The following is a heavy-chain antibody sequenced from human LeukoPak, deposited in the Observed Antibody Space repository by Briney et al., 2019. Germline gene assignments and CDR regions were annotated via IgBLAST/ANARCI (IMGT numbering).Heavy chain of an antibody. J-gene: IGHJ6*03. CDR2: IIPIFGTA. CDR1: GGTFSSYA. V-gene: IGHV1-69*13. CDR3: ARGPWPYYYYMDV. Sequence: SVKVSCKASGGTFSSYAISWVRQAPGQGLEWMGGIIPIFGTANYAQKFQGRVTITADESTSTAYMELRSLRSDDTAVYYCARGPWPYYYYMDVWGKGTTVTVSS.